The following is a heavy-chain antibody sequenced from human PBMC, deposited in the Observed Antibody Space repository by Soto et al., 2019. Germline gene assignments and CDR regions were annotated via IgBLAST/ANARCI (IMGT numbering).Heavy chain of an antibody. J-gene: IGHJ3*02. Sequence: SVKVSCKASGGTFSSYTISWVRQAPGQGLEWIGRIIPILGIANYAQNFQGRVTITADKSTSTAYMELSSLRSEDTAVYYCATQVGPYCSSTSCYLDDAFDIWGQGTMVTVSS. D-gene: IGHD2-2*01. CDR2: IIPILGIA. CDR3: ATQVGPYCSSTSCYLDDAFDI. V-gene: IGHV1-69*02. CDR1: GGTFSSYT.